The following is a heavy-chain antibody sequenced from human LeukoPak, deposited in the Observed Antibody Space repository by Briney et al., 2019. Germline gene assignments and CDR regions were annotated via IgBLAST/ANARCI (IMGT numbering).Heavy chain of an antibody. Sequence: SETLSLTCTVSGGSISSYYWSWIRQPPGKGLEWIGYIYYSGSTNYNPSLKSRVTISVDTSKNQFSLKLSSVTAAGTAVYYCARDHGSSWSLNWFDPWGQGTLVTVSS. CDR1: GGSISSYY. V-gene: IGHV4-59*01. D-gene: IGHD6-13*01. CDR3: ARDHGSSWSLNWFDP. J-gene: IGHJ5*02. CDR2: IYYSGST.